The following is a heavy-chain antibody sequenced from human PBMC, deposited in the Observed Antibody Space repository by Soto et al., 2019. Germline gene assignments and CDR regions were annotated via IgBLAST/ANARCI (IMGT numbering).Heavy chain of an antibody. CDR1: GYTLTELS. CDR2: FDPEDGET. V-gene: IGHV1-24*01. CDR3: ATGRITMVRGVIIPFDY. J-gene: IGHJ4*02. Sequence: ASVKVSCKVSGYTLTELSMHWMRQAPGKGLEWMGGFDPEDGETIYAQKFQGRVTMTEDTSTDTACMELSSLRSEDTAVYYCATGRITMVRGVIIPFDYWGQGTLVTVSS. D-gene: IGHD3-10*01.